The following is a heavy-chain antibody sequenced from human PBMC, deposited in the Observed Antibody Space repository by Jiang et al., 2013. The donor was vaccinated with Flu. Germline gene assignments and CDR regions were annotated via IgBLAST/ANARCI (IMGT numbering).Heavy chain of an antibody. V-gene: IGHV1-24*01. CDR2: FDPEDGEE. J-gene: IGHJ4*02. D-gene: IGHD2/OR15-2a*01. CDR1: GHSLIELS. Sequence: GAEVKKPGASVKVSCKVSGHSLIELSMHWVRQAPGKGLEWLGSFDPEDGEEIYSQNFKGRVTITEDPTVDTAYLELSSLRSDDTAVYYCATHELDFLQYLALDSWGQGTLVTVSS. CDR3: ATHELDFLQYLALDS.